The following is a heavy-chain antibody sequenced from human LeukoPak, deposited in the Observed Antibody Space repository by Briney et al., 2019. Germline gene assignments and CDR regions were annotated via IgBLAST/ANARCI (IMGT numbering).Heavy chain of an antibody. CDR2: IYYSGST. Sequence: SETLSLTCTVSGGSISSYYWSWIRQPPGKGLEWIGYIYYSGSTNYNPSLKSRVTISVDTSKNQFSLKLSSVTAADTAEYYCARHDSSGPYNAFDAWGQGTMVTVSS. CDR1: GGSISSYY. V-gene: IGHV4-59*08. D-gene: IGHD3-22*01. J-gene: IGHJ3*01. CDR3: ARHDSSGPYNAFDA.